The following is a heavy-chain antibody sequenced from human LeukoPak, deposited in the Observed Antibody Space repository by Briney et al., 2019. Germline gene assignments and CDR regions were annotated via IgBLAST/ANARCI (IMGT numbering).Heavy chain of an antibody. D-gene: IGHD2-2*01. CDR3: ARDPTLSSSAPYFDY. CDR1: GFTFSSYW. Sequence: GGSLRLSCAASGFTFSSYWMHWVRHAPGKGLVWVSRINSDGSSTSYADSVKGRFTISRDNAKNTLYLQMNSLRAEDTAVYYCARDPTLSSSAPYFDYWGQGTLVTVSS. V-gene: IGHV3-74*01. CDR2: INSDGSST. J-gene: IGHJ4*02.